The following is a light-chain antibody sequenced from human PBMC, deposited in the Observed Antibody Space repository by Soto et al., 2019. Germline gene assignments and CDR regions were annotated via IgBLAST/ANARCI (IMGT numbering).Light chain of an antibody. J-gene: IGKJ1*01. CDR3: QQYNNWPPWT. Sequence: EIVMTQSPATLSVSPGERATLSCRASQSVSSNLAWYQQKPGQAPRLLNYGASTRATGIPARFSGSGSGTEFTLTLSSLQSEDFAVYYCQQYNNWPPWTFGQGTKVDIK. CDR1: QSVSSN. CDR2: GAS. V-gene: IGKV3D-15*01.